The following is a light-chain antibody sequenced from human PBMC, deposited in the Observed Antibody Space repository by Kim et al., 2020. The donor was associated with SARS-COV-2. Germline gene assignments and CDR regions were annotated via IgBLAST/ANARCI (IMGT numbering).Light chain of an antibody. V-gene: IGLV4-69*01. CDR3: QTWGTGHVV. CDR2: LNSDGSH. CDR1: SGHSSYA. J-gene: IGLJ2*01. Sequence: ASVKLTCTLSSGHSSYAIAWHQQQPEKGPRYLMNLNSDGSHTKGDGIPDRFSGSSSGAERYLTISSLQSDDEADYYCQTWGTGHVVFGGGTQLTVL.